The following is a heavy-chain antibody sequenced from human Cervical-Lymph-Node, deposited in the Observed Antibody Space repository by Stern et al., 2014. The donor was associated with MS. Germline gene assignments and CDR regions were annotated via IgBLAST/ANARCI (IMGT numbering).Heavy chain of an antibody. CDR2: ISSSSSYI. Sequence: EVQLVESGGGLVKPGGSLRLSCAASGFTFSSYSMNWVRQAPGKGLEWGSSISSSSSYIYYADSVKGRFTISRDNAKNSLYLQMNSLRAEDTAVYYCALTSIAAAGITFDYWGQGTLVTVSS. J-gene: IGHJ4*02. V-gene: IGHV3-21*01. CDR3: ALTSIAAAGITFDY. D-gene: IGHD6-13*01. CDR1: GFTFSSYS.